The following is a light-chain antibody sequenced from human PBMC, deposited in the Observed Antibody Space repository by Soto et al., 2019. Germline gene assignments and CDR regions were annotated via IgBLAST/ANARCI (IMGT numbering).Light chain of an antibody. Sequence: EKVMKHSPATLSVSPGERATLSCRASQSVSNNLAWYQQKPGQTPRLLIYGASTRATGIPVRFSGSGSGTEFTLTISSLQSEDFAVYYCQQYNNWPPVTFGQGTKVDIK. CDR3: QQYNNWPPVT. CDR1: QSVSNN. J-gene: IGKJ2*01. V-gene: IGKV3-15*01. CDR2: GAS.